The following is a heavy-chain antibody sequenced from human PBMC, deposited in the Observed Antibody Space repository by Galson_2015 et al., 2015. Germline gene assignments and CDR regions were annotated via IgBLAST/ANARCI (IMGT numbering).Heavy chain of an antibody. CDR2: IWYDGSNK. D-gene: IGHD3-10*01. J-gene: IGHJ4*02. CDR3: AKPTGFGEVSFDY. Sequence: SLRLSCAASGFTFSSYGMHWVRQAPGKGLEWVAVIWYDGSNKYYADSVKGRFTISRDNSKNTLYLQMNSLRAEDTAVYYCAKPTGFGEVSFDYWGQGTLVTVSS. CDR1: GFTFSSYG. V-gene: IGHV3-33*06.